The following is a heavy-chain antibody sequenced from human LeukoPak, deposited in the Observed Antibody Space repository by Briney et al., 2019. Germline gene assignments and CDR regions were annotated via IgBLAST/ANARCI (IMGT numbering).Heavy chain of an antibody. V-gene: IGHV3-9*01. CDR2: ISWNSGSI. D-gene: IGHD6-13*01. CDR3: AKDQLAQLIAAAGTFDY. Sequence: PGGSLRLSCAASGFTFDDYAMHWVRQAPGKGLEWVSGISWNSGSIGYADSVKGRFTISRDNAKNSLYLQMNSLRAEDTALYYCAKDQLAQLIAAAGTFDYWGQGTLVTVSS. J-gene: IGHJ4*02. CDR1: GFTFDDYA.